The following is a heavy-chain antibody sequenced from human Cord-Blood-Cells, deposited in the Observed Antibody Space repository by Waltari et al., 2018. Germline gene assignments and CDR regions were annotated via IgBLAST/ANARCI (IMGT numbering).Heavy chain of an antibody. CDR2: IYYSGSH. Sequence: QLQLQESGPGLVKPSETLSLTCTVSGGSISSSSYYWGWIRQPPGKGLEWIGSIYYSGSHYQHPSLKSRVTISVDTSKNQFSLKLSSVTAADTAVYYCARLHIAAVIYGMDVWGQGTTVTVSS. J-gene: IGHJ6*02. V-gene: IGHV4-39*01. D-gene: IGHD6-13*01. CDR3: ARLHIAAVIYGMDV. CDR1: GGSISSSSYY.